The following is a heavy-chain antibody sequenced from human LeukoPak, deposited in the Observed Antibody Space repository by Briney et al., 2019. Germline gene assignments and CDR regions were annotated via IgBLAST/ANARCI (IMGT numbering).Heavy chain of an antibody. J-gene: IGHJ4*02. D-gene: IGHD2-15*01. CDR1: GFTFGSYG. CDR2: IWYDGSNK. CDR3: ARAFAAYCSGGSCYSGITMIRRPPDY. Sequence: GGSLRLSCSASGFTFGSYGMHWVRQAPGKGLEWVAVIWYDGSNKYYADSVKGRFTISRDNSKNTLYLQMNSLRAEDTAVYYCARAFAAYCSGGSCYSGITMIRRPPDYWGQGTLVTVSS. V-gene: IGHV3-33*08.